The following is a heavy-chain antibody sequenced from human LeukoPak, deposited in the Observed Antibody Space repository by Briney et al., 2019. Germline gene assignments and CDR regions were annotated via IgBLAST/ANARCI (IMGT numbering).Heavy chain of an antibody. CDR3: AKQRGALRENYYMDV. CDR2: NAGSSSR. Sequence: GGSLRLSCLASGFSFSNYAMSWVRQAPGKGLEWVSNAGSSSRLYGDSMKGRFSVSRDNSKNTLYLQMNSLRADDAAVYYCAKQRGALRENYYMDVWGKGTTVTVSS. V-gene: IGHV3-23*01. J-gene: IGHJ6*03. CDR1: GFSFSNYA.